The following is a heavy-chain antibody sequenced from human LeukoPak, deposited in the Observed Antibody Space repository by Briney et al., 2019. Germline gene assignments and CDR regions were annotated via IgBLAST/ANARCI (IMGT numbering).Heavy chain of an antibody. CDR2: FDPEDGET. Sequence: ASVKVSCKVSGYTLTELSMHWVRQAPGKGLEWMEGFDPEDGETIYAQKFQGRVTMTEDTSTDTAYMELSSLRSEDTAVYYCATGIPVYCSGGSCRGHPVDYWGQGTLVTVSS. D-gene: IGHD2-15*01. J-gene: IGHJ4*02. CDR1: GYTLTELS. V-gene: IGHV1-24*01. CDR3: ATGIPVYCSGGSCRGHPVDY.